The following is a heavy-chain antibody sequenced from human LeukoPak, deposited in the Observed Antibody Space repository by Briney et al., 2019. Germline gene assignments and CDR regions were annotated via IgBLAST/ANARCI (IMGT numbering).Heavy chain of an antibody. J-gene: IGHJ4*02. Sequence: TGGSLRLSCAASGFTFSSYDMHWVRQPTGGGLEWVSGIGIAGDTYYLGSVKGRFTISRDNSKNTLYLQMNSLRAEDTAVYYCAKDHDYGDYAVDYWGQGTLVTVSS. CDR2: IGIAGDT. D-gene: IGHD4-17*01. CDR3: AKDHDYGDYAVDY. V-gene: IGHV3-13*01. CDR1: GFTFSSYD.